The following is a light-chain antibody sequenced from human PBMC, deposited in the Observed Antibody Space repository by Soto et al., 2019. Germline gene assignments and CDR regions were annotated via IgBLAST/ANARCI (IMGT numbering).Light chain of an antibody. Sequence: QYVLTQPASVSGSPGQSITIYCAGTMRDVGAYNLVSWYQQHPGRAPQLIIYEVRNRPSGISFRFSGSKSGNTASLTISGLQAEDEADYYCSSYTSKSSLIFGGGTKLTVL. CDR3: SSYTSKSSLI. J-gene: IGLJ2*01. CDR2: EVR. V-gene: IGLV2-14*01. CDR1: MRDVGAYNL.